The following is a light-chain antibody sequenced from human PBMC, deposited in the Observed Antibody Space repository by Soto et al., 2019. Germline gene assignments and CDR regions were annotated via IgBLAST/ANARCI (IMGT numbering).Light chain of an antibody. V-gene: IGKV1-5*03. Sequence: DIQMTQSPSTLSASVGDRVTITCRASQSISSWLAWYQQKPGKAPKLLIYKASSLGSGVPSRFSGSGSGTEFTLTISSLQPDDFATYYCQQYNSILRTFGQGTKVDNK. CDR3: QQYNSILRT. J-gene: IGKJ1*01. CDR2: KAS. CDR1: QSISSW.